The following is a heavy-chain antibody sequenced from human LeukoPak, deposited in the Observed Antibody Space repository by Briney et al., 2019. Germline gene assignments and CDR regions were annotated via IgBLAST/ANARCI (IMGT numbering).Heavy chain of an antibody. CDR3: AREFSWSDFFDY. CDR1: GGSISSYY. D-gene: IGHD3-3*01. CDR2: IYDSGST. Sequence: SETLSLTSTVSGGSISSYYWSWIRQPPGKGLEWIGHIYDSGSTNYNPSLKSRVTISVDTSKNQLSLKLSSVTAADTAVYYCAREFSWSDFFDYWGQGTLVTVSS. V-gene: IGHV4-59*01. J-gene: IGHJ4*02.